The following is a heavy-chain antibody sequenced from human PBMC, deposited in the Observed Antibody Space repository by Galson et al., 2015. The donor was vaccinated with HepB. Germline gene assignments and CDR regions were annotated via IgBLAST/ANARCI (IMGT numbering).Heavy chain of an antibody. CDR2: INAGNGNT. Sequence: SVKVSCKASGYTFTSYAMHWVRQAPGQRLEWMGWINAGNGNTKYSQKFQGRVTITRDTSASTAYMELSSLRSEDTAVYYCARQDFRYCSSISCSFDYWGQGTLVTVSS. V-gene: IGHV1-3*01. J-gene: IGHJ4*02. D-gene: IGHD2-2*01. CDR1: GYTFTSYA. CDR3: ARQDFRYCSSISCSFDY.